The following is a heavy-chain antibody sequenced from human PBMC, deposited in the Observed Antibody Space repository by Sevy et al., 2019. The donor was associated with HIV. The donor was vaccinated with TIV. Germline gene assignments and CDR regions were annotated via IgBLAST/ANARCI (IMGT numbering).Heavy chain of an antibody. CDR2: IYYSGST. Sequence: SETLSLTCTVSGGSISSGGYYWSWIRQHPGKRLEWIGYIYYSGSTYYNPSLKSRVTISVDTSKNQFSLKLSSVTAADTAVYYCARTTMADAFDIWGQGTMVTVSS. J-gene: IGHJ3*02. D-gene: IGHD5-18*01. V-gene: IGHV4-31*03. CDR1: GGSISSGGYY. CDR3: ARTTMADAFDI.